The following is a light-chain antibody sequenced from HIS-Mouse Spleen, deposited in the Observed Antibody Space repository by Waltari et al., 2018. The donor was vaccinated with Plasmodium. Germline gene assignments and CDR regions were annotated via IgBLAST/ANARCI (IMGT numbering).Light chain of an antibody. J-gene: IGLJ2*01. CDR2: DDS. CDR1: NIGSKS. CDR3: QVWDSSSDHPV. V-gene: IGLV3-21*02. Sequence: SYVLTQPPSVSVAPGQTARITCGGNNIGSKSVHWYQQKQGQAPVVVAYDDSDRPSGLPERFAGSNSGNTATLTISRVEAGDEADYYCQVWDSSSDHPVFGGGTKLTVL.